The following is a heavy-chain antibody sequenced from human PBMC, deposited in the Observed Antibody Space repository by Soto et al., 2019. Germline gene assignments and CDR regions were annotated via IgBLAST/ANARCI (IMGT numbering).Heavy chain of an antibody. D-gene: IGHD3-22*01. Sequence: PGGSLRLSCAASGFTFSSYGMHWVRQAPGKELEWVAVIWYDGSNKYYADSVKGRFTISRDNSKNTLYLQMNSLRAEDTAVYYCASDDTKDYYDSSGFPDYWGQGTLVTVSS. CDR3: ASDDTKDYYDSSGFPDY. CDR1: GFTFSSYG. J-gene: IGHJ4*02. V-gene: IGHV3-33*01. CDR2: IWYDGSNK.